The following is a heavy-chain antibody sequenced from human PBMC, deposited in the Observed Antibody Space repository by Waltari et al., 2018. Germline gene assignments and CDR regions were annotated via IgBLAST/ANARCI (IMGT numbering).Heavy chain of an antibody. D-gene: IGHD1-26*01. CDR3: VRARPLGVRYYFDY. V-gene: IGHV6-1*01. J-gene: IGHJ4*02. CDR2: TYYRSKWYS. Sequence: QVQLQQSGPGLVKPSQTLSLTCAISGDSVSSNSAAWNWIRQSPSRGLEWLGRTYYRSKWYSDYAISVKSRISFNPDTSKNQFSLQLDSVTPEDTAVYYCVRARPLGVRYYFDYWGQGTLVTVSS. CDR1: GDSVSSNSAA.